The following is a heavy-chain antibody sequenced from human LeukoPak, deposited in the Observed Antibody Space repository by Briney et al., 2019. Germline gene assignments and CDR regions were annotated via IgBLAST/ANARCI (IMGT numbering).Heavy chain of an antibody. Sequence: ASVKVSCKASGFTFGTSAVQWVRQARGQRLEWIGWIVVGSGNTNYAQKFQERVTITKDTSTSTAYMELTSLRSEDTAVYYCAATLTVITGGAYYGMDVWGQGTTVTVSS. CDR2: IVVGSGNT. CDR3: AATLTVITGGAYYGMDV. CDR1: GFTFGTSA. J-gene: IGHJ6*02. V-gene: IGHV1-58*01. D-gene: IGHD4-17*01.